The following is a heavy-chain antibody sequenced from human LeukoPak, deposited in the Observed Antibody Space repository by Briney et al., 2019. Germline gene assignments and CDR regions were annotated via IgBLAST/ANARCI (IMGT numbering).Heavy chain of an antibody. Sequence: GGSLRLSCVVSGFTFSDYAMHWVRQAPGKGLEWVSLISGNSDSTYYADSVKGRFTISRDNSKSMLFLQLNSLRAEDTALYYCARDLHYYVAMDVWGQGTTVTVSS. V-gene: IGHV3-43*02. D-gene: IGHD3-10*02. J-gene: IGHJ6*02. CDR3: ARDLHYYVAMDV. CDR1: GFTFSDYA. CDR2: ISGNSDST.